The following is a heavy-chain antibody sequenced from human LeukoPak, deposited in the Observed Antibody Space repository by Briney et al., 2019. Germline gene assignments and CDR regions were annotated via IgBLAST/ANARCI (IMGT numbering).Heavy chain of an antibody. J-gene: IGHJ4*02. Sequence: GGSLRLSCAASGFTFSDYYMSWIRQAPGKGLEWVSDISNSGSTKYYADSVKGRCTISRDNAKNSLYLQVNNLRVEDTAVYYCARARGSYSFDYWGQGTLVTVSS. CDR3: ARARGSYSFDY. V-gene: IGHV3-11*01. D-gene: IGHD1-26*01. CDR1: GFTFSDYY. CDR2: ISNSGSTK.